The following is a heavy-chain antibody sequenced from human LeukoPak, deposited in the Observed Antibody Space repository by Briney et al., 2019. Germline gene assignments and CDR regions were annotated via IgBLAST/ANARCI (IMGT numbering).Heavy chain of an antibody. CDR3: ARDETYGGNSGELHY. V-gene: IGHV4-4*07. CDR2: IYTSGST. Sequence: SETLSLTCTVSGGSISSYYWSWIRQPAGKGLEWIVRIYTSGSTNYNPSLKRRVTMSVDTSKNQFSLKLSSVTAADTAVYYCARDETYGGNSGELHYWGQGTLVTVSS. D-gene: IGHD4-23*01. CDR1: GGSISSYY. J-gene: IGHJ4*02.